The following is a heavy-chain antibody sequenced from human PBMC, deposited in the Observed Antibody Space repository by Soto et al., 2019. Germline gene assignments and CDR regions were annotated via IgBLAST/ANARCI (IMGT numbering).Heavy chain of an antibody. J-gene: IGHJ6*02. CDR2: IYSGGST. CDR3: GGGGVDTAMAPYYYYGMDV. D-gene: IGHD5-18*01. CDR1: GFTVSSNY. V-gene: IGHV3-53*01. Sequence: GGSLRLSCAASGFTVSSNYMSWVRQAPGKGLEWVSVIYSGGSTYYADSVKGRFTISRDNSKNTLYLQMNSLRAEDTAVYYCGGGGVDTAMAPYYYYGMDVWGQGTTVTVSS.